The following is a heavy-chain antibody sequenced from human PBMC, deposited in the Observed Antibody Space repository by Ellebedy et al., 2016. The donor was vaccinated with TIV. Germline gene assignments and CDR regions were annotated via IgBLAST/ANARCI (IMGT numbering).Heavy chain of an antibody. Sequence: MPSETLSLTCTVSGGSTSTHYGSWIRQRPGKGLEWFGYISYNGYTIYNPSLKSRVTRSLDTPKNPLSLRLASLTAADTAVYYCARADGFFDHWGQGTLVTVSS. D-gene: IGHD3-10*01. CDR3: ARADGFFDH. V-gene: IGHV4-59*11. J-gene: IGHJ4*02. CDR1: GGSTSTHY. CDR2: ISYNGYT.